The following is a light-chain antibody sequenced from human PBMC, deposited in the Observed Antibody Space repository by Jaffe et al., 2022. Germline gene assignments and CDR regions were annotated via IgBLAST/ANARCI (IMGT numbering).Light chain of an antibody. CDR1: QTIGNSF. Sequence: EVVLTQSPGTLSLSPGERASLTCRTSQTIGNSFFAWYHQKPGQPPRLLIHGASSRATGVPERFSGSGSGTVFTFNISRLEPEDVGVYFCQQYGNSPLTFGGGTKVEIK. CDR3: QQYGNSPLT. V-gene: IGKV3-20*01. CDR2: GAS. J-gene: IGKJ4*01.